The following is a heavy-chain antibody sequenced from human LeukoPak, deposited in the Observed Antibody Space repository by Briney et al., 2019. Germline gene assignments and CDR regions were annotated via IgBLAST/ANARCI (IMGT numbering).Heavy chain of an antibody. D-gene: IGHD1-26*01. J-gene: IGHJ4*02. Sequence: SETLSLTCTVSGGSISSSSYYWGWIRQPPGKGLEWIGSIYYSGSTYYNPSLKSRVTISVDTSKNQFSLKLSSVTAADTAVYYCARSIPRAYYFDYWGQGTLATVSS. V-gene: IGHV4-39*07. CDR1: GGSISSSSYY. CDR2: IYYSGST. CDR3: ARSIPRAYYFDY.